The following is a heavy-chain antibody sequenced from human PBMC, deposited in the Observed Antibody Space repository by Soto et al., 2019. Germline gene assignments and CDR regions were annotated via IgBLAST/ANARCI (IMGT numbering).Heavy chain of an antibody. CDR3: ARVRRSGSYYIYYYYGVDV. D-gene: IGHD1-26*01. J-gene: IGHJ6*02. V-gene: IGHV4-34*01. CDR2: INHSGST. Sequence: SETLSLTSAFYGGSFSVDYWSWIRQPPGKGLEWIGEINHSGSTNYNPSLKSRVTISVDTSKNQFSLKLSSVTAADTAVYYCARVRRSGSYYIYYYYGVDVWGQGTTVT. CDR1: GGSFSVDY.